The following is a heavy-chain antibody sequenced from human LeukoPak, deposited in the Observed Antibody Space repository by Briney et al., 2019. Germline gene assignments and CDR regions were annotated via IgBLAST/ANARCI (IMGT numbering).Heavy chain of an antibody. D-gene: IGHD2-2*01. Sequence: GGSLRLSCAASGFTFGSYAMHWVRQAPGKGLEWVAVISYDGSNKYYADSVKGRFTISRDNSKNTLYLQMNSLRAEDTAVYYCARVYCSSTSCSDYWGQGTLVTVSS. J-gene: IGHJ4*02. V-gene: IGHV3-30-3*01. CDR3: ARVYCSSTSCSDY. CDR2: ISYDGSNK. CDR1: GFTFGSYA.